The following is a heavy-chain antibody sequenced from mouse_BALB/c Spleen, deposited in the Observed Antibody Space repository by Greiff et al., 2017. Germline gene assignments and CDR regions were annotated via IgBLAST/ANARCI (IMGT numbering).Heavy chain of an antibody. CDR2: IWAGGST. J-gene: IGHJ3*01. Sequence: VKLVESGPGLVAPSQSLSITCTVSGFSLTSYGVHWVRQPPGKGLEWLGVIWAGGSTNYNSALMSRLSISKDNSKSQVFLKMNSLQTDDTAMYYCARGGNYRAWFAYWGQGTLVTVSA. CDR1: GFSLTSYG. D-gene: IGHD2-1*01. V-gene: IGHV2-9*02. CDR3: ARGGNYRAWFAY.